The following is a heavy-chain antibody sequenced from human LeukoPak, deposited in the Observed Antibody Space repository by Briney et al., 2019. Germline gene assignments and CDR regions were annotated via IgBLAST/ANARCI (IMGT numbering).Heavy chain of an antibody. J-gene: IGHJ6*03. CDR2: IIPIFGTA. V-gene: IGHV1-69*05. D-gene: IGHD3-3*01. CDR3: ASGRFLEWSMLAGYYYYMDV. Sequence: SVKVSCKASGGTFSSYAISWVRQAPGQGLEWMGRIIPIFGTANYAQKFQGRVTITTDESTSTAYMELSSLRSEDTAVYYCASGRFLEWSMLAGYYYYMDVWGKGTTVTVSS. CDR1: GGTFSSYA.